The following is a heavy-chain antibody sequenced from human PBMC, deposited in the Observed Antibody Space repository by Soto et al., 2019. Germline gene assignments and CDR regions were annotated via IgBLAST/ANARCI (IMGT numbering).Heavy chain of an antibody. Sequence: PSETLSLTCTVSGGSISSGGYYWSWIRQHPGKGLEWIGYIYYSGSTYYNPSLKSRVTISVDTSKNQFSLKLSSVTAADTAVYYCASRRDLAAAVDYWGQGTLVTVSS. CDR2: IYYSGST. V-gene: IGHV4-31*03. J-gene: IGHJ4*02. CDR3: ASRRDLAAAVDY. D-gene: IGHD6-13*01. CDR1: GGSISSGGYY.